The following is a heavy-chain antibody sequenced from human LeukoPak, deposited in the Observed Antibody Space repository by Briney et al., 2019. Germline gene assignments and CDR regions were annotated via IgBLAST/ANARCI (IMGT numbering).Heavy chain of an antibody. CDR1: GFTFSSYA. J-gene: IGHJ4*02. CDR3: AKDIHGDYGGLDY. Sequence: GGSLRLXCAASGFTFSSYAMTWVRQAPGKGLEWVSTIINSGATTYYADSVKGRFTISRDNSKNTLDLQMNSLRAEDTAAYYCAKDIHGDYGGLDYWGQGTLVTVSS. V-gene: IGHV3-23*01. D-gene: IGHD4-17*01. CDR2: IINSGATT.